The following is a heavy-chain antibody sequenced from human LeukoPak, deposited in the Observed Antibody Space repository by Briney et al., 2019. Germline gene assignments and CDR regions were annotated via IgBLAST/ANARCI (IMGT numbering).Heavy chain of an antibody. V-gene: IGHV3-30-3*01. CDR3: ASPFLAFQLSDAFDI. J-gene: IGHJ3*02. Sequence: PGGSLRLSCAASGFTFSSYAMHWVRQAPGKGLEWVAVISYDGSNKYYADSVKGRFTISRDNSKNTLYLQMNSLRAEDTAVYYCASPFLAFQLSDAFDIWGQGTMVTVSS. CDR2: ISYDGSNK. D-gene: IGHD3-3*01. CDR1: GFTFSSYA.